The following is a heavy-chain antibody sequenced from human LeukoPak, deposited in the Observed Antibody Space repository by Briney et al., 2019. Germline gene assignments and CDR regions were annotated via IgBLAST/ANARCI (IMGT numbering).Heavy chain of an antibody. V-gene: IGHV4-59*01. CDR2: IYYSGTT. Sequence: PSETLSLTCTVSGASISSSYWSWIRQPPGKGLEWIGYIYYSGTTKYNPSLRSRVTISITTSKNQFSLKLNSVTAADTAVYYCARGQPQRYNSDWYVNWFDPWGQGTLVSVSS. CDR3: ARGQPQRYNSDWYVNWFDP. J-gene: IGHJ5*02. CDR1: GASISSSY. D-gene: IGHD6-19*01.